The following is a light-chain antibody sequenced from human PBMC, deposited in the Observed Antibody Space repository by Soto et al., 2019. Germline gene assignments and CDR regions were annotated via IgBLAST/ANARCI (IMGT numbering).Light chain of an antibody. V-gene: IGLV2-11*01. CDR1: TGDVGAYNF. Sequence: QSALTQPRSVSGSPGQSVTISCTGTTGDVGAYNFVSWYQHHPGKAPKLMIYDASMRPSGVPDRFSASKSGNTASLTISGLQAEDEADYYCCSYAGSFTWVFGGGTKLTVL. J-gene: IGLJ3*02. CDR3: CSYAGSFTWV. CDR2: DAS.